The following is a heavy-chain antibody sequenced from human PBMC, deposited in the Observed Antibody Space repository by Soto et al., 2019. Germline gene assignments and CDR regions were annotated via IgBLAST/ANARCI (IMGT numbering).Heavy chain of an antibody. CDR2: IKSKTDGGTA. CDR3: TTGLTGTTSRSF. J-gene: IGHJ4*02. D-gene: IGHD1-7*01. Sequence: PGGSLRLSCAASGFTFSSYSMNWVRQAPGKGLEWVGRIKSKTDGGTADYAAPVEGRFTISRDDSKNTLYLQMNSLKTEDTAVYYCTTGLTGTTSRSFWGQGTLVTVSS. CDR1: GFTFSSYS. V-gene: IGHV3-15*07.